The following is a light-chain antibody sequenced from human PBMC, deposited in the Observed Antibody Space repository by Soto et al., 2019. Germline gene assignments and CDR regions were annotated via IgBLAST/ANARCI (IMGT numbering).Light chain of an antibody. V-gene: IGKV3-20*01. Sequence: EVVLTQSPGTLSLSPGERATLSCRASQSVSSGYLAWYQQKPGQAPRLLIYGASSRATGIPDRFSGSGSGTDFTLIISRLEPEDCAVYYCEQYDSSPWTFGQGTKVEIK. CDR2: GAS. CDR1: QSVSSGY. CDR3: EQYDSSPWT. J-gene: IGKJ1*01.